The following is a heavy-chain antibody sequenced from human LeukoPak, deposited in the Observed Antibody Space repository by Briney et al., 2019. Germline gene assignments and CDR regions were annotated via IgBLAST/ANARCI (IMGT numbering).Heavy chain of an antibody. CDR2: INPNSGGT. J-gene: IGHJ5*02. CDR1: GYTFTGYY. CDR3: ARDCGYCSGGSCYNWFDP. D-gene: IGHD2-15*01. Sequence: LWASVKVSCKASGYTFTGYYMHWVRQAPGQGLEWMGWINPNSGGTNYAQKFQGRVTMTRDTSISTAYMELSRLRSDDTAVYYCARDCGYCSGGSCYNWFDPWGQGTLVTASS. V-gene: IGHV1-2*02.